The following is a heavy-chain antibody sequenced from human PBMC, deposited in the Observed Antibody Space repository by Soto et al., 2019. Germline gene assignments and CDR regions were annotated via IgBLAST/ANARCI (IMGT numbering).Heavy chain of an antibody. Sequence: PVESLRLSCAASGYRFSHACMSGFRQAPGKGLEWVGRIKSKTDGGTTDYAAPVKGRFTISRDDSKNTLYLQMNSLKTEDTAVYYCTTAHATVAYGGQGTLVTVS. D-gene: IGHD2-15*01. CDR1: GYRFSHAC. J-gene: IGHJ4*02. CDR2: IKSKTDGGTT. CDR3: TTAHATVAY. V-gene: IGHV3-15*01.